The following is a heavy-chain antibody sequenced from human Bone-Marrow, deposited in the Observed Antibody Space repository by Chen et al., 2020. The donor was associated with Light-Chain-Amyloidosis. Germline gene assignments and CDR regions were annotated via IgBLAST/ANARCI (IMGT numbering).Heavy chain of an antibody. J-gene: IGHJ4*02. CDR3: ARTSGPSHFDY. CDR2: IYYDGST. CDR1: GGSIRSYF. D-gene: IGHD3-10*01. Sequence: QVQLRESGPGLVQASETLSLTCTVSGGSIRSYFWSWIRQSPGKGLEWIGYIYYDGSTHYNPSLKSRVTISQATSKNQYSLKLNSVTAADTAIYYCARTSGPSHFDYWGQGTLVTVSS. V-gene: IGHV4-59*01.